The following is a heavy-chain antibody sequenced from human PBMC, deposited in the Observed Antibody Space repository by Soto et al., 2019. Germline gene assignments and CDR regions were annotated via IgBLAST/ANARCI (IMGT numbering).Heavy chain of an antibody. CDR1: GVSIRSYY. D-gene: IGHD3-22*01. V-gene: IGHV4-59*01. Sequence: SAPLAFTCPVSGVSIRSYYWSWIRQPPGKGLEWIGYIYYSGSTNYNPSLKSRVTISVDTSKNQFSLKLSSVTAADTAVYYCARGIPADYYDSSGYYDYWGQGTLVTSPQ. CDR3: ARGIPADYYDSSGYYDY. J-gene: IGHJ4*02. CDR2: IYYSGST.